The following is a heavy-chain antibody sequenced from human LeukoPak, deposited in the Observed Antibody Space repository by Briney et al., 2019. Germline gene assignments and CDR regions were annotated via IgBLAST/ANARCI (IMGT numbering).Heavy chain of an antibody. J-gene: IGHJ4*02. D-gene: IGHD1-1*01. V-gene: IGHV1-69*06. Sequence: SVYTSFKGSGGTFTLYAISWVRQAPVQGRECGGGSITIFGTANYEQKFQGRVTITADKSTSTAYMELSSLRSEDTGVYYCARDRTLDEGGFDYWGQGTLVTVSS. CDR3: ARDRTLDEGGFDY. CDR2: SITIFGTA. CDR1: GGTFTLYA.